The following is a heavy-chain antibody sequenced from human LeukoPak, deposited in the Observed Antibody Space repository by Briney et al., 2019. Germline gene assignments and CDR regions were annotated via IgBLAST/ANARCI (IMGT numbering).Heavy chain of an antibody. CDR2: ISYGGSNK. D-gene: IGHD2-15*01. CDR1: GFTFSSYG. J-gene: IGHJ4*02. CDR3: AKDLYCSGGSCYPIPDFDY. Sequence: GGSLRLSCAASGFTFSSYGMHWVRQAPGKGLEWVAVISYGGSNKYYADSVKGRFTISRDNSKNTLYLQMNSLRAEDTAVYYCAKDLYCSGGSCYPIPDFDYWGQGTLVTVSS. V-gene: IGHV3-30*18.